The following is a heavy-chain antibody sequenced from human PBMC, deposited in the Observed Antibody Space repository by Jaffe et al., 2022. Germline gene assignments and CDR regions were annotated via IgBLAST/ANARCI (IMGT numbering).Heavy chain of an antibody. J-gene: IGHJ4*02. CDR3: ASRYCSGGSCSPYDY. D-gene: IGHD2-15*01. V-gene: IGHV4-38-2*01. Sequence: QVQLQESGPGLVKPSETLSLTCAVSGYSISSGYYWGWIRQPPGKGLEWIGSIYHSGSTYYNPSLKSRVTISVDTSKNQFSLKLSSVTAADTAVYYCASRYCSGGSCSPYDYWGQGTLVTVSS. CDR1: GYSISSGYY. CDR2: IYHSGST.